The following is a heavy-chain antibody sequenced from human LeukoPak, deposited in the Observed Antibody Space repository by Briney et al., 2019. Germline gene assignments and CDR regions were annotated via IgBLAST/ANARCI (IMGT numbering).Heavy chain of an antibody. D-gene: IGHD3-22*01. V-gene: IGHV4-59*08. CDR3: ATTFYVDSSGYVNVFDI. J-gene: IGHJ3*02. CDR2: IYYSGST. Sequence: SETLSLTCTVSGGSISSYYWSWIRQPPGKGLEWIGYIYYSGSTNYNPSLKSRVTISVDTSKNQFSLNLTSVTAADTAVYYCATTFYVDSSGYVNVFDIWGQGTVVTVSS. CDR1: GGSISSYY.